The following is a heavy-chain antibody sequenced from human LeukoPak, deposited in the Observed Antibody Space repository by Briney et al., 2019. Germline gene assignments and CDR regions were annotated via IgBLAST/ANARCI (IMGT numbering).Heavy chain of an antibody. CDR1: EFTFSSYS. CDR3: ARSTAVRRFDP. V-gene: IGHV3-48*04. J-gene: IGHJ5*02. CDR2: ISSSSSTI. Sequence: GGSPRLSCAASEFTFSSYSMNWVRQAPGKGLEWVSYISSSSSTIYYADSVKGRFTISRDNAKNSLYLQMNSLRAEDTAVYYCARSTAVRRFDPWGQGTLVTVSS.